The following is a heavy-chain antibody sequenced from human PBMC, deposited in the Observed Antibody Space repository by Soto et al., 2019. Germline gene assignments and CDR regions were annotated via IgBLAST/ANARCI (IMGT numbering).Heavy chain of an antibody. V-gene: IGHV4-59*01. CDR2: VFYTGST. D-gene: IGHD1-26*01. CDR3: ARSYSGTFYGYDT. Sequence: SETLSLTCTVSGGSISSYHLSWIRQSPGKGLEWIGYVFYTGSTKYNPALKRRVTISVDTSKNQFSLKLSSVSAADTGLYYCARSYSGTFYGYDTWGQGILVTVYS. J-gene: IGHJ5*02. CDR1: GGSISSYH.